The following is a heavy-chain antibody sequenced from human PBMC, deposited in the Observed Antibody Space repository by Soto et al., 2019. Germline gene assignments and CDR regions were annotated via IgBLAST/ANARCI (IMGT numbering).Heavy chain of an antibody. CDR1: GAPITSGAYS. CDR2: IYQSGST. CDR3: ARDMSGCSSSDCYLSGWFDP. D-gene: IGHD2-21*02. J-gene: IGHJ5*02. Sequence: QLQLRESGSGLVKPSQTLSLTCTVSGAPITSGAYSWSWIRQPPGKGLEWIGFIYQSGSTHYNPSLMSRVTISVDRSKNHFSLQLTSLTAADTAVYYCARDMSGCSSSDCYLSGWFDPWGPGTLVTVSS. V-gene: IGHV4-30-2*01.